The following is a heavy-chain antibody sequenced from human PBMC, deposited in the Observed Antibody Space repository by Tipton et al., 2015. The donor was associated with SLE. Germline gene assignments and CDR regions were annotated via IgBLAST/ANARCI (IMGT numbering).Heavy chain of an antibody. D-gene: IGHD3-3*01. CDR3: ARGWDYDFWSGYADY. J-gene: IGHJ4*02. CDR2: VNHSGST. V-gene: IGHV4-34*01. Sequence: TLSLTCSVSSYSIYNGYYWSWIRQPPGKGLEWIGEVNHSGSTNYNPSLKSRVTIFVDTPKNQFSLKLSSVTAADTAVYYCARGWDYDFWSGYADYWGQGTLVTVSS. CDR1: SYSIYNGYY.